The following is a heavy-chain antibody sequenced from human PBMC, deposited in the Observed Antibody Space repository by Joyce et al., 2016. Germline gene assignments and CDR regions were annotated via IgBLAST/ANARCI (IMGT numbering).Heavy chain of an antibody. V-gene: IGHV3-15*01. CDR3: AADVAEVGFGELDH. J-gene: IGHJ4*02. D-gene: IGHD3-10*01. CDR1: GFTFNVAW. Sequence: EVQVAEYGGGLVKPGGSLRLSCAASGFTFNVAWMTWVRQAKGKGLEWVCRIKSKTSGETTEYAAPVKGRFTISRDDSKNTVSLQMNGLRTEDTAVYFCAADVAEVGFGELDHWGQGTLVTVSS. CDR2: IKSKTSGETT.